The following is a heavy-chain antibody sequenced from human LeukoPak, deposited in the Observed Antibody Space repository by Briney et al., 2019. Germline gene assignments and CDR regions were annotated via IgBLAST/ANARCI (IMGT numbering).Heavy chain of an antibody. CDR2: INYSGRT. J-gene: IGHJ5*02. CDR1: GDSISSSDYY. CDR3: ARRRKDLNWFDP. Sequence: SETLSPTCIVSGDSISSSDYYWGWIRQPPGEGLEWIALINYSGRTFYNPSLRSRVTISVDMSRNQFSLRLTSVTATDTAVYYCARRRKDLNWFDPWGQGTLVIVSS. V-gene: IGHV4-39*01.